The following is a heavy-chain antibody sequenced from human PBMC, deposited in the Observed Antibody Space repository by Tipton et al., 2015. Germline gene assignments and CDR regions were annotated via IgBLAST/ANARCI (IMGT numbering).Heavy chain of an antibody. CDR2: LDYLGNT. V-gene: IGHV4-39*01. CDR3: ASPTLIRGVSLRPFDH. CDR1: GDSIIRSSYS. J-gene: IGHJ4*02. D-gene: IGHD3-10*01. Sequence: TLSLTCTVSGDSIIRSSYSWGWIRQPPGKGLEWIGHLDYLGNTFYNPSLKSRLTMSGDTARNQISLNLTSVTAADTAVYYCASPTLIRGVSLRPFDHWGRGMLVTVSS.